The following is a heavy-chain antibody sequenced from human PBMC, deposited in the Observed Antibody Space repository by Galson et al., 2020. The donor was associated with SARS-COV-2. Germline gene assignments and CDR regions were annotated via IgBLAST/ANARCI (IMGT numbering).Heavy chain of an antibody. CDR3: ASAQGRYCSSTSCYSHYYYGMDV. CDR1: GGSISSYY. CDR2: IYYSGST. J-gene: IGHJ6*02. Sequence: ETSETLSLTCTVSGGSISSYYWSWIRQPPGKGLEWIGYIYYSGSTNYNPSLKSRVTISVDTSKNQFSLKLSSVTAADTAVYYCASAQGRYCSSTSCYSHYYYGMDVWGQGTTVTVSS. V-gene: IGHV4-59*01. D-gene: IGHD2-2*01.